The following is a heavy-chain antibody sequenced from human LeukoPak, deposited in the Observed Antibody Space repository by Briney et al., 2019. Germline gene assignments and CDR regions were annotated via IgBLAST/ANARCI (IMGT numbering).Heavy chain of an antibody. J-gene: IGHJ4*02. Sequence: ASVKVSFKASGYTFTSYGISWVRQAPGQGLEWMGWINPNSGGADYAQKFQGRISMTRDTSISTAYMELSRLTSDDTAVYYCARYGVPDRNYLDNWGQGTLVTVSS. CDR1: GYTFTSYG. CDR3: ARYGVPDRNYLDN. D-gene: IGHD1-14*01. CDR2: INPNSGGA. V-gene: IGHV1-2*02.